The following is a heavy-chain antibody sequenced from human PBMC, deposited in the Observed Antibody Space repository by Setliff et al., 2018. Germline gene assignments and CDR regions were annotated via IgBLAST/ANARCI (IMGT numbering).Heavy chain of an antibody. J-gene: IGHJ4*02. V-gene: IGHV2-5*01. CDR1: GFSLSTSLVG. Sequence: SGPTLVNPTQTLTLTCTFSGFSLSTSLVGVGWIRQPPGKALEWLALIYWNDEKRYSPSLKSRLTITKDTSKNQVVLTVTNMDPVDTSTYYCARSYYDFVWGSFRSSTYFDYWGQGTLVTVSS. CDR3: ARSYYDFVWGSFRSSTYFDY. CDR2: IYWNDEK. D-gene: IGHD3-16*02.